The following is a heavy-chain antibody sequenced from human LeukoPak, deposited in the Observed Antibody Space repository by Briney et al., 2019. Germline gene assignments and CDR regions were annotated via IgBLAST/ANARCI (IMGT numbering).Heavy chain of an antibody. CDR1: GGSFSGYY. Sequence: SEALSLTCAVYGGSFSGYYWSWIRQPPGKGLEWIGEINHSGSTNYNPSLKSRVTISVDMSKNQFSLKLSSVTAADTAVYYCARGILDYDYVWGSYRLDYWGQGTLVTVSS. CDR3: ARGILDYDYVWGSYRLDY. J-gene: IGHJ4*02. D-gene: IGHD3-16*02. V-gene: IGHV4-34*01. CDR2: INHSGST.